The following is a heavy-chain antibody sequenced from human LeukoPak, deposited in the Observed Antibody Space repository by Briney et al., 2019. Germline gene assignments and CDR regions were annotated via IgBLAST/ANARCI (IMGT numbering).Heavy chain of an antibody. D-gene: IGHD6-13*01. V-gene: IGHV2-70*11. J-gene: IGHJ4*02. Sequence: SGPALVKPTQTLTLTCTFSGFARSTSGMCVSWIRQPPGKALEWLARIDWDDDKYYSTSLKTRLTISKDTSKNQVVLTMPNMDPVDTATYYCARIRDSGWYYSHDYWGQGTLVTVSS. CDR1: GFARSTSGMC. CDR3: ARIRDSGWYYSHDY. CDR2: IDWDDDK.